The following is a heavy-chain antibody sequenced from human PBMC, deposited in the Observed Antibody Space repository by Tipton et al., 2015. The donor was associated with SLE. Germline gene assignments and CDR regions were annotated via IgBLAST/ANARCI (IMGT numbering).Heavy chain of an antibody. D-gene: IGHD4-17*01. J-gene: IGHJ3*02. Sequence: TLSLTCSVSGGSISSYYWSWIRQPPGKGLEWIGEIYHSGNANYNSSLKSRVTISVDTSRNQFSLKMNSVTAADTAVYYCARQGTTVTTAFDIWGQGTMVTVSS. CDR2: IYHSGNA. CDR3: ARQGTTVTTAFDI. CDR1: GGSISSYY. V-gene: IGHV4-59*08.